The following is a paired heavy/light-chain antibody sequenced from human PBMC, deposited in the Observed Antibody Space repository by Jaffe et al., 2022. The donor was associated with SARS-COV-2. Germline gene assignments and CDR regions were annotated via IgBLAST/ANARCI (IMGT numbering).Light chain of an antibody. CDR3: QQYYSTPWT. V-gene: IGKV4-1*01. CDR1: QSVLYRSNNKNY. J-gene: IGKJ1*01. Sequence: DIVMTQSPDSLAVSLGERATINCKSSQSVLYRSNNKNYLAWYQQKPGQPPKLLIYWASTRESGVPDRFSGSGSGTDFILTISSLQAEDVAVYYCQQYYSTPWTFGQGTKVEIK. CDR2: WAS.
Heavy chain of an antibody. Sequence: EVQLLESGGGLVQPGGSLRLSCAASGFTFNNFAMSWVRQAPGKGLEWVSAIGGSGDSTYYTDSVKGRFTISRDNSKNTLYLQMNSLRTEDTAVYYCAKLFPWGYDNAPFQHWGQGTLVTVSS. CDR1: GFTFNNFA. J-gene: IGHJ1*01. D-gene: IGHD3-22*01. CDR3: AKLFPWGYDNAPFQH. V-gene: IGHV3-23*01. CDR2: IGGSGDST.